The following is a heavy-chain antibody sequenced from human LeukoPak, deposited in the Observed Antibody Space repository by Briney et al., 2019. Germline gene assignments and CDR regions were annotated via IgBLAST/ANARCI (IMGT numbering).Heavy chain of an antibody. CDR3: ARVSDGYNDY. CDR1: GDRFANYW. CDR2: IYPGDSDT. V-gene: IGHV5-51*01. J-gene: IGHJ4*02. Sequence: GESLKISCKGSGDRFANYWIGWVRQMPGKGLESMGIIYPGDSDTRYSPSFQGQVTMSADKSISTAYLQWSSLKASDTAMYYCARVSDGYNDYWGQGTLVTVSS. D-gene: IGHD5-24*01.